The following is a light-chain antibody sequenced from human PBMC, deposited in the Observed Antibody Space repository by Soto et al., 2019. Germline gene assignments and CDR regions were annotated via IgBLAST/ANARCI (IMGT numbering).Light chain of an antibody. V-gene: IGLV4-60*03. CDR3: ETWDGNTRI. CDR2: VESSGSY. Sequence: QTVVTQSSSASASLGSSVKLTCTLSSGHSRNIIAWHQQQPGKAPQFLMRVESSGSYNKGSGLPDRFSGSSSGADRYLTISNLQSEDEADYYCETWDGNTRIFGGGTKVTVL. CDR1: SGHSRNI. J-gene: IGLJ2*01.